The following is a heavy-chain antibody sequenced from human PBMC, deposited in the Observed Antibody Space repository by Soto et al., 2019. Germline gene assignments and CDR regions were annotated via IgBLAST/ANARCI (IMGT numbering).Heavy chain of an antibody. Sequence: QVQLQQWGAGLLKPSETLSLTCAVYGGSFSGYYWSWIRQPPGKGLEWIGEINHSGSTNYNPSLKSRVTLSVDTSQNQFSLKLSSVTAADTAVYYCARYYDFWSGYYRGPFDYWGQGTLVTVSS. V-gene: IGHV4-34*01. CDR1: GGSFSGYY. CDR3: ARYYDFWSGYYRGPFDY. D-gene: IGHD3-3*01. CDR2: INHSGST. J-gene: IGHJ4*02.